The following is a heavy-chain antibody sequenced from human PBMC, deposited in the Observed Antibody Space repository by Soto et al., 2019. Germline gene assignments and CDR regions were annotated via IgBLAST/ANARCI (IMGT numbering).Heavy chain of an antibody. J-gene: IGHJ4*02. CDR3: AREDSIIIPAVSDF. CDR1: GFTFSSYG. Sequence: SLRLSCAASGFTFSSYGMHWVRQAPGKGLEWVAVISYDGSNKYYADSVKGRFAISRDNAKSSVSLQMNTLRVEDTAVYYCAREDSIIIPAVSDFWGQGTLVTVSS. CDR2: ISYDGSNK. V-gene: IGHV3-30*03. D-gene: IGHD2-2*01.